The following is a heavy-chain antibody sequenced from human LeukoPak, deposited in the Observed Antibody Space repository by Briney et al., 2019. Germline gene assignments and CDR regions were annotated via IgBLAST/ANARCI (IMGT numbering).Heavy chain of an antibody. CDR3: ARGPYSSNWYVDY. J-gene: IGHJ4*02. D-gene: IGHD6-13*01. CDR1: GFTLSSYE. Sequence: GGSLRLSCAASGFTLSSYEMNWVRLAPGKGLEWSSYISRTGKSIYYADSVKGRFTISRDSAKNSLYLQMNSLRAEDTAVYYCARGPYSSNWYVDYWGQGTLVTVAS. CDR2: ISRTGKSI. V-gene: IGHV3-48*03.